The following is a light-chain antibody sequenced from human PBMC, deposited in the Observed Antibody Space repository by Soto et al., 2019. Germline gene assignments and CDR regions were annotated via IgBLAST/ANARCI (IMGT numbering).Light chain of an antibody. J-gene: IGKJ1*01. CDR1: QSVIGNY. Sequence: EIVLTQSPATLSLSPGERATLSCRASQSVIGNYLAWYRQKPGQTPRLLIFGASRRATGIPDRFSGSGSGTDFTLTISRLEPEDFGVYYCQHYLDSPWAFGQGTKVEIK. CDR3: QHYLDSPWA. CDR2: GAS. V-gene: IGKV3-20*01.